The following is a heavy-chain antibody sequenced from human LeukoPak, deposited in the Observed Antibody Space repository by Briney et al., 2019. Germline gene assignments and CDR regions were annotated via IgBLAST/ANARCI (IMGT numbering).Heavy chain of an antibody. CDR1: GGTFSSYA. CDR3: ARDRPSKRGYSYGYLDY. Sequence: SVKVSCKASGGTFSSYAISWVRQAPGQGLEWMGRIIPILGIANYAQKFQGRVTITADKSTSTAYMELSSLRSEDTAVYYCARDRPSKRGYSYGYLDYWGQGTLVTVSS. V-gene: IGHV1-69*04. CDR2: IIPILGIA. D-gene: IGHD5-18*01. J-gene: IGHJ4*02.